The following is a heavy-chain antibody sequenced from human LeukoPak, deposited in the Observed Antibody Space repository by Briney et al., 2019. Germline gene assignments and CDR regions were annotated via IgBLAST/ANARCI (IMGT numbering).Heavy chain of an antibody. CDR1: GFTFSSYS. V-gene: IGHV3-48*01. D-gene: IGHD5-12*01. Sequence: GGSLRLSCAASGFTFSSYSMDWVRQAPGKGLEWVSYISSSSSTIYYADSVKGRFTISRDNAKNSLYLQMNSLRAEDTAVYYCARDTPYSGYDKDAFDIWGQGTMVTVSS. CDR3: ARDTPYSGYDKDAFDI. CDR2: ISSSSSTI. J-gene: IGHJ3*02.